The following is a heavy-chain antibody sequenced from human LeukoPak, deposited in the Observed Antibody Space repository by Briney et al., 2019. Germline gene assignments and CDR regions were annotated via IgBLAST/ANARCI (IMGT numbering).Heavy chain of an antibody. J-gene: IGHJ4*02. CDR1: GGSISSYY. CDR2: IYYSGST. D-gene: IGHD5-18*01. V-gene: IGHV4-59*01. CDR3: ARGGFRYSYGYADY. Sequence: SETLFLTCTVSGGSISSYYWSWIRQPPGKGLEWIGYIYYSGSTNYNPSLKSRVTISVDTSKNQFSLKLSSVTAADTAVYYCARGGFRYSYGYADYWGQGTLVTVSS.